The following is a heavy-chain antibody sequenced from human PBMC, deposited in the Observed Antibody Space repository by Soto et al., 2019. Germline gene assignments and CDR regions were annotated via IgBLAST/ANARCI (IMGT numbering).Heavy chain of an antibody. CDR1: GFTFGSYW. CDR3: ARGRPYGMDV. Sequence: EVQLVESGGGLVQPGGSLRVSCAASGFTFGSYWMNWVRQAPGKGLVWVSRIDSDGGSTTYADSVKGRFTTSRDNAKTTLYLQMSSLRVEDTAVYYCARGRPYGMDVWGQGTTVTVSS. V-gene: IGHV3-74*01. J-gene: IGHJ6*02. CDR2: IDSDGGST.